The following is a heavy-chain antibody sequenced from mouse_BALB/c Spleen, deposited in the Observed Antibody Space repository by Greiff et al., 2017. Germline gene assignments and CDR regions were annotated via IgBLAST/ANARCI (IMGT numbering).Heavy chain of an antibody. J-gene: IGHJ3*01. V-gene: IGHV5-9*03. CDR3: ASGELGRFAY. CDR2: ISSGGGNT. Sequence: EVQLVESGGGLVKPGGSLKLSCAASGFTFSSYTMSWVRQTPEKRLEWVATISSGGGNTYYPDSVKGRFTISRDNAKNNLYLQMSSLRSEDTALYYCASGELGRFAYWGQGTLVTVSA. D-gene: IGHD4-1*01. CDR1: GFTFSSYT.